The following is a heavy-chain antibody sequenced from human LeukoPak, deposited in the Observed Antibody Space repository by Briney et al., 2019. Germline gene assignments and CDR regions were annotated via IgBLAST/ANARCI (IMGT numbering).Heavy chain of an antibody. V-gene: IGHV4-39*07. CDR3: ARGNNWNDRPNQPSGTQEYYFDY. J-gene: IGHJ4*02. D-gene: IGHD1-1*01. Sequence: SETLSLTCTVSGGSIRSSYYYWGWIRQPPGKGQEWIGSIYDSGSTYYNPSLKGRVTISVDTSKNQFSLKLSPVTAADTAVYYCARGNNWNDRPNQPSGTQEYYFDYWGQGTLVTVSS. CDR2: IYDSGST. CDR1: GGSIRSSYYY.